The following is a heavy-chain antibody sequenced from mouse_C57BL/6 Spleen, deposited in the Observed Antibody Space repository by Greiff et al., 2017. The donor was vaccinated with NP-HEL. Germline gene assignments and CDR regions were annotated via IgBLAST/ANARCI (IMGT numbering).Heavy chain of an antibody. V-gene: IGHV1-12*01. Sequence: QVQLKESGAELVRPGASVKMSCKASGYTFTSYNMHWVKQTPRQGLEWIGAIYPGNGDTSYNQKFKGKATLTVDKSSSTAYMQLSSLTAEDSAVYFWARERDDYDGHYDAMDYWGQGTSVTVAS. D-gene: IGHD2-4*01. CDR2: IYPGNGDT. CDR3: ARERDDYDGHYDAMDY. J-gene: IGHJ4*01. CDR1: GYTFTSYN.